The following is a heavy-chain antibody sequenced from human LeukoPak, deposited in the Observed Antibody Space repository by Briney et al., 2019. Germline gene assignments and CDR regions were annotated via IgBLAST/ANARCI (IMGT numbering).Heavy chain of an antibody. V-gene: IGHV1-69*06. CDR1: GGTFSSYA. J-gene: IGHJ4*02. CDR3: ARDNGHYYDSSGYYQLFDY. Sequence: ASVKVSCKASGGTFSSYAISWVRQAPGQGLEWMGGIIPIFGTANYAQKFQGRVTITADKSTSTAYMELGSLRSEDTAVYYCARDNGHYYDSSGYYQLFDYWGQGTLVTVSS. D-gene: IGHD3-22*01. CDR2: IIPIFGTA.